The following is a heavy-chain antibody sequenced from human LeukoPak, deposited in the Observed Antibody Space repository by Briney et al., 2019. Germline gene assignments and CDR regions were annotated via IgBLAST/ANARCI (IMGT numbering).Heavy chain of an antibody. CDR1: GYTFTNYY. V-gene: IGHV1-18*04. Sequence: ASVKVSCKASGYTFTNYYMNWVRQAPGQGLEWMGWISAYNGNTNYAQKLQGRVTMTTDTSTSTAYMELRSLRSDDTAVYYCARGRERVVATMGYYWGQGTLVTVSS. CDR2: ISAYNGNT. D-gene: IGHD5-12*01. J-gene: IGHJ4*02. CDR3: ARGRERVVATMGYY.